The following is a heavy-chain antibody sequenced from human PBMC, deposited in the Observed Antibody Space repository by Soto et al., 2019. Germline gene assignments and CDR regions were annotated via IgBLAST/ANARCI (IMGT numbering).Heavy chain of an antibody. J-gene: IGHJ6*03. V-gene: IGHV3-33*01. D-gene: IGHD4-17*01. CDR2: MWFDGSNK. CDR1: GFTFSIYG. CDR3: ALGDSYMAYYYMNF. Sequence: QVQLVESGGGVVQPGRSLRLSCAASGFTFSIYGMHWVRQAPGKGLEWLAVMWFDGSNKYYADSVKGRFTISRDNSKNTMYLQMNSMRAEDKAMYYCALGDSYMAYYYMNFWGKGTTVTVPS.